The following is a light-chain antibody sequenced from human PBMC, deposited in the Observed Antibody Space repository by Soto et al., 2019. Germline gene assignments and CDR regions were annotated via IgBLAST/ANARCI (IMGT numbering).Light chain of an antibody. CDR2: AAS. Sequence: DIQMTQSPSSLSAFVGDRVTITCRASQSISSYLNWYQQKPGKAPKLLIYAASSLQSGVPSRFSGSGSGADFTLTISSLQPEDFATYFCQQSNSSPRTCGQGTKVEIK. V-gene: IGKV1-39*01. CDR1: QSISSY. CDR3: QQSNSSPRT. J-gene: IGKJ1*01.